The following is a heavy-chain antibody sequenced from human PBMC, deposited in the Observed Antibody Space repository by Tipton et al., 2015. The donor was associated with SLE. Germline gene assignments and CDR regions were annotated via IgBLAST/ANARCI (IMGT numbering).Heavy chain of an antibody. J-gene: IGHJ5*02. Sequence: TLSLTCTVSGGSISSYYWSWIRQPPGKGLEWIGYIYYSGSTNYNPSLKSRVTISVDTSKNQFSLKLSSVTAADTAVYYCARDVTNFGVAGNWFDPCGQGSLVAVSS. V-gene: IGHV4-59*01. CDR2: IYYSGST. CDR1: GGSISSYY. D-gene: IGHD3-3*01. CDR3: ARDVTNFGVAGNWFDP.